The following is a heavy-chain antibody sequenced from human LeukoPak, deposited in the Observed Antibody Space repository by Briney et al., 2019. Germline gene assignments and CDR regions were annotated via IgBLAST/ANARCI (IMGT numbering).Heavy chain of an antibody. V-gene: IGHV3-53*01. CDR1: GFTVSSKY. CDR3: ARDGHYDILTGYLGAFDI. Sequence: PGGSLRLSCVVSGFTVSSKYMSWVRQAPGKGLEWVSVIYSGGSTYYADSVKGRFTISRDNAKNSLYLQMNSLRAEDTAVYYCARDGHYDILTGYLGAFDIWGQGTMVTVSS. D-gene: IGHD3-9*01. CDR2: IYSGGST. J-gene: IGHJ3*02.